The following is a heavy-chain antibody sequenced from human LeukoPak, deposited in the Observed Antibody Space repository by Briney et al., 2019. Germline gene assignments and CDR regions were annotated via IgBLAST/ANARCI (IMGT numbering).Heavy chain of an antibody. Sequence: SETLSLTCTVSGGSISSYYWSWIRQPAGKGLEWIGRIYASGSTNYNSSLKSRVTMSVDTSKNQFSLKLTSVTAADTAMYYCARDSPAYSSGWYHFDHWGQGTLVTVSS. CDR2: IYASGST. CDR1: GGSISSYY. CDR3: ARDSPAYSSGWYHFDH. V-gene: IGHV4-4*07. J-gene: IGHJ4*02. D-gene: IGHD6-19*01.